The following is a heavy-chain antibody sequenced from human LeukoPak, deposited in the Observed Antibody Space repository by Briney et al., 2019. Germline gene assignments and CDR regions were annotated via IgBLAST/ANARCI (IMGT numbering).Heavy chain of an antibody. D-gene: IGHD6-19*01. J-gene: IGHJ4*02. CDR2: ISSSDSTI. Sequence: GGSLRLSCAASGFTFSSYEMNWVRQAPGKGLEWVSYISSSDSTIYYADSVKGRFTISRDNAKNSLYLQMNSLRAEDTAVYYCARGGQWLVRTLDYWGQGTLVTVSS. CDR3: ARGGQWLVRTLDY. CDR1: GFTFSSYE. V-gene: IGHV3-48*03.